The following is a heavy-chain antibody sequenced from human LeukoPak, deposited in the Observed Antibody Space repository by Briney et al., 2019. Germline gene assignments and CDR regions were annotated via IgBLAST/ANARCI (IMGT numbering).Heavy chain of an antibody. V-gene: IGHV1-2*02. CDR1: GYTFTGYY. Sequence: GASVKVSCKASGYTFTGYYMHWVRQAPGQGLEWMGWINPNSGGTNYAQKFQGRVTMTRDTSISTAYMELSRLRSDDTAVYYCARGPKYSVSYYTPLWYWGQGTLVTVSS. J-gene: IGHJ4*02. CDR3: ARGPKYSVSYYTPLWY. CDR2: INPNSGGT. D-gene: IGHD1-26*01.